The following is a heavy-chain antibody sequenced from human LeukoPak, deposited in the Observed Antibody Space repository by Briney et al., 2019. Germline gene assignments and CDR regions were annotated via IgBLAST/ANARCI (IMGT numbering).Heavy chain of an antibody. CDR2: ISSSSSTI. Sequence: GGSLRLSCAASGFTFSSYNINWVRQAPGKGPEWVSYISSSSSTIYYADSVKGRFTISRDNAKNSLYLQMSSLRSDDTAVYYCARDGDVDTAMGAPDYWGQGTLVTVSS. V-gene: IGHV3-48*04. CDR3: ARDGDVDTAMGAPDY. D-gene: IGHD5-18*01. CDR1: GFTFSSYN. J-gene: IGHJ4*02.